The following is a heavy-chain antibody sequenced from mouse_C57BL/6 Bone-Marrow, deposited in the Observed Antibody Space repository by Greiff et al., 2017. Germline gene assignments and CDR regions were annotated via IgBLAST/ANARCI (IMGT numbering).Heavy chain of an antibody. CDR1: GYTFTSYW. D-gene: IGHD1-1*01. Sequence: LQQPGAELVRPGSSVKLSCKASGYTFTSYWMDWVKQRPGQGLEWIGNIYPSDSETHYNQKFKDKATLTVDKSSSTAYMQLSSLTSEDSAVYYCARGITTVVPFAYWGQGTLVTVSA. CDR3: ARGITTVVPFAY. J-gene: IGHJ3*01. CDR2: IYPSDSET. V-gene: IGHV1-61*01.